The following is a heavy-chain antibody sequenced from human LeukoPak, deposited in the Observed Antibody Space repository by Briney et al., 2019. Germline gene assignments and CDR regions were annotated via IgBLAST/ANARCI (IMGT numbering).Heavy chain of an antibody. CDR2: INPNSGGT. Sequence: ASVKVSCKASGYTFTGYYMHWVRQAPGQGLEWMGWINPNSGGTNYAQKFQGRVTMTRDTSISTAYMELSRLRSDDTAVYYCARDRRYCSSTSCSIGYLFDYWGQGTLVTVSS. CDR1: GYTFTGYY. D-gene: IGHD2-2*01. J-gene: IGHJ4*02. V-gene: IGHV1-2*02. CDR3: ARDRRYCSSTSCSIGYLFDY.